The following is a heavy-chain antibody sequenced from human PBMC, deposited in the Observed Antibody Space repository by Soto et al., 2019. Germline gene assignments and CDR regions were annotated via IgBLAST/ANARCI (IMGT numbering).Heavy chain of an antibody. CDR2: MNPNSGNT. J-gene: IGHJ5*02. CDR3: ARGSSWYSVVTATPRGNWFDP. D-gene: IGHD2-21*02. V-gene: IGHV1-8*01. Sequence: ASVKVSCKASGYTFTGYDINWVRQATGQGLEWMGWMNPNSGNTGYAQKFQGRVTMTRNTSISTAYMELSSLRSEDTAVYYCARGSSWYSVVTATPRGNWFDPWGQGTLVTVSS. CDR1: GYTFTGYD.